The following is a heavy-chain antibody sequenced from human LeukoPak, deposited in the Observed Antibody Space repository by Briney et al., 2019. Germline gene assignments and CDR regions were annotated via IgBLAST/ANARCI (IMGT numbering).Heavy chain of an antibody. J-gene: IGHJ5*02. Sequence: PGGSLRLSCVASGFTFTSYWMSWVRQAPGKGLKWVANIKQDGSEKYYLDSLEGRFTISRDNAKNSVYLQVNRLRAEDTAVYYCARRGTIAVPVFWFDPWGQGTLVIVSS. CDR1: GFTFTSYW. D-gene: IGHD6-19*01. CDR2: IKQDGSEK. CDR3: ARRGTIAVPVFWFDP. V-gene: IGHV3-7*01.